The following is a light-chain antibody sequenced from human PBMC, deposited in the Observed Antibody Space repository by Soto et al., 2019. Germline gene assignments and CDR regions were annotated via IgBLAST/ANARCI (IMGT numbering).Light chain of an antibody. CDR2: DAS. CDR3: QHYDNLPLS. CDR1: HDIGDF. J-gene: IGKJ4*01. Sequence: DIQMTQSPSSLSASVGCRVTITCQTSHDIGDFLNWYRQIPGKAPELLIFDASNLQTGVPSRFSGSRSGTEFSFTINDLQPEDSETYYCQHYDNLPLSFGGGTKVDIK. V-gene: IGKV1-33*01.